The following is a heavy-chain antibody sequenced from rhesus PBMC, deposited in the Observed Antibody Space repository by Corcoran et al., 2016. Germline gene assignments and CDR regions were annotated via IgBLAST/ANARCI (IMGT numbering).Heavy chain of an antibody. J-gene: IGHJ4*01. V-gene: IGHV4-147*01. CDR3: ARDGHDDGNYDDY. D-gene: IGHD4-29*01. Sequence: QVQLQESGPGLVKPSETLSLTCAVSGYSISSNYWTSIRQPPGKGMEWIGYIYGSSGSTYYNPSLKSRVTSSIDTSKNQFSLKLSSVTAADTAVYYCARDGHDDGNYDDYWGQGVLVTVSS. CDR1: GYSISSNY. CDR2: IYGSSGST.